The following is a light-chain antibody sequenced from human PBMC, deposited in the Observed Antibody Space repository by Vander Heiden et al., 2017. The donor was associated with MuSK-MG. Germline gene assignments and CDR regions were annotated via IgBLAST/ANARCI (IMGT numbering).Light chain of an antibody. V-gene: IGKV1-39*01. J-gene: IGKJ4*01. CDR2: AAS. Sequence: DIQMTQSPSSLSASVGDRVTITCRASQSISSYLNWYQQKPGKAPKLLIYAASSLQSGVPSRFSGSGYGTDFTLTISSRQPEDFAPYYCQQTDSTLSLTFGGGTKVEIK. CDR1: QSISSY. CDR3: QQTDSTLSLT.